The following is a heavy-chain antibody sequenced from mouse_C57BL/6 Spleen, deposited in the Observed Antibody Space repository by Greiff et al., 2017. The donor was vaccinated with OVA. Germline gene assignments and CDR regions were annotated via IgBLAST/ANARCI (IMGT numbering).Heavy chain of an antibody. CDR1: GFTFSDYG. J-gene: IGHJ4*01. Sequence: EVKLVESGGGLVKPGGSLKLSCAASGFTFSDYGMHWVRQAPEKGLEWVAYISSGSSTIYYADTVKGRFTISRDNAKNTLFLQMTSLRSEDTAMYYCARDYYGSYYYAMDYRGQGTSVTVSS. V-gene: IGHV5-17*01. CDR3: ARDYYGSYYYAMDY. CDR2: ISSGSSTI. D-gene: IGHD1-1*01.